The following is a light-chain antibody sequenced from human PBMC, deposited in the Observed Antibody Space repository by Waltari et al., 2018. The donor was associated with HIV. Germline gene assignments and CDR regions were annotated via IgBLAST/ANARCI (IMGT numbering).Light chain of an antibody. CDR3: LVHMGHGAWV. CDR2: STN. J-gene: IGLJ3*02. Sequence: QTVVTQEPSFSVSPGGTVTLTCGLNSGSVSTTSFPRWYQQTPGQAPRTLIYSTNIRSSGVPDPFSGSILGNKAALTITGAQADDESDYYCLVHMGHGAWVFGGGTKLTVL. CDR1: SGSVSTTSF. V-gene: IGLV8-61*01.